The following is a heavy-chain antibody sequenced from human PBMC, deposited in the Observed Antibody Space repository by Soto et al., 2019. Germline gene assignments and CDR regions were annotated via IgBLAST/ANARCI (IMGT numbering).Heavy chain of an antibody. V-gene: IGHV3-23*01. D-gene: IGHD3-10*01. J-gene: IGHJ4*02. CDR1: GFTFSSYA. CDR3: AKSRDPGVGSGSYPFDY. CDR2: ISGSGGST. Sequence: EVQLLESGGGLVQPGGSLRLSCAASGFTFSSYAMSWVRQAPGKGLEWVSAISGSGGSTYYADSVKGRFTISRDNSKNTMYLQMNSLRAEDTAVYYCAKSRDPGVGSGSYPFDYWGQGTLVTVSS.